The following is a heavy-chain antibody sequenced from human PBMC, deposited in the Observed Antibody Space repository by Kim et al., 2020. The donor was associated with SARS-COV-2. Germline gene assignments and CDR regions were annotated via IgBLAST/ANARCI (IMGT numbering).Heavy chain of an antibody. Sequence: PSLKSRVAISVDTTKNQFSLKLSSLTAADTAVYYDARHRRQLETENWFDPWGQGTLVTVSS. J-gene: IGHJ5*02. CDR3: ARHRRQLETENWFDP. D-gene: IGHD1-1*01. V-gene: IGHV4-39*01.